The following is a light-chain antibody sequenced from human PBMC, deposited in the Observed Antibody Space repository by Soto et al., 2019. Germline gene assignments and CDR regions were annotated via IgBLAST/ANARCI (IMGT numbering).Light chain of an antibody. CDR2: DAS. CDR1: QSISSL. J-gene: IGKJ1*01. CDR3: RQYNSYSWT. V-gene: IGKV1-5*01. Sequence: DIQMTQSPSTLSASVGDRVTTPCRASQSISSLLAWYQQKPGKAPKLLIYDASSLESGVPSRFSGSGSGTEFTLTISSLQPDDFATYYCRQYNSYSWTFGQGTKVDIK.